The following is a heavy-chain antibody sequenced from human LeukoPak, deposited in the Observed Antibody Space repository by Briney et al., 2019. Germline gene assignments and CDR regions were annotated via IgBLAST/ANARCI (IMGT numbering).Heavy chain of an antibody. Sequence: GGSLRLSCAASGFTFSSYAMSWVRQAPGKGLEWVSAISGSGGITYYADSVKGRFTISRDNSKNTLYLQMNSLRAEDTAVYYCAKAGYSSGWTPFDYWGQGTLVTVSS. J-gene: IGHJ4*02. CDR2: ISGSGGIT. D-gene: IGHD6-19*01. V-gene: IGHV3-23*01. CDR3: AKAGYSSGWTPFDY. CDR1: GFTFSSYA.